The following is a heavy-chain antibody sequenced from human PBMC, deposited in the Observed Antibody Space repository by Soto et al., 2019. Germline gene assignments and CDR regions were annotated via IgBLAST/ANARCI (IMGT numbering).Heavy chain of an antibody. J-gene: IGHJ5*02. Sequence: PSETLSLTCAVYGGSFSGYYWSWIRQPPGKGLEWIGEINHSGSTNYNPSLKSRVTISVDTSKNQFSLKLSSVTAADTAVYYCARHEGWTGPDQWGQGTLVTVSS. CDR3: ARHEGWTGPDQ. CDR2: INHSGST. CDR1: GGSFSGYY. D-gene: IGHD2-8*02. V-gene: IGHV4-34*01.